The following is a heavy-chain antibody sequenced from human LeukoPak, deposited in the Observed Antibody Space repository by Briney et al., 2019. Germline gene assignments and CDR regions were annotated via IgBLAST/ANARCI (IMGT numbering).Heavy chain of an antibody. Sequence: SETLSLTCTVSGGSINSYYWTWIRQPPGKGLEWIGNIYNSGSTNYNPSLQSRLTMSIDTSKNQFSLKLSFVTAADTAVYYCARDSGTTGEVKFDPWGQGTLVTVSS. CDR1: GGSINSYY. CDR2: IYNSGST. CDR3: ARDSGTTGEVKFDP. V-gene: IGHV4-59*12. D-gene: IGHD4-17*01. J-gene: IGHJ5*02.